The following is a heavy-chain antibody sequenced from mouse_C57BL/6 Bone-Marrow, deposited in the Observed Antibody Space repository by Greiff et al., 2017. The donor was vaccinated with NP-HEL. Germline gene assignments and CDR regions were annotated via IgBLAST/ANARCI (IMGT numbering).Heavy chain of an antibody. CDR2: IYPGSGNT. CDR1: GYSFTSYY. V-gene: IGHV1-66*01. J-gene: IGHJ3*01. Sequence: VQLQQSGPELVKPGASVKISCKASGYSFTSYYIHWVKQRPGQGLEWIGWIYPGSGNTKYNEKFKGKATLTADTSSSTAYMQLSSLTSEDSAVYYCARQLRPWFAYWGQGTLVTVSA. CDR3: ARQLRPWFAY. D-gene: IGHD3-2*02.